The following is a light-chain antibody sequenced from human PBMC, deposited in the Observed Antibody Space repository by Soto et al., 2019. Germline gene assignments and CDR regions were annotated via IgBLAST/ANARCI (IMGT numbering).Light chain of an antibody. J-gene: IGLJ2*01. Sequence: QSALTQPPSASGSPGQSLTISCTGTSSDVGAHNYVSWYQQNPGKAPKLMLYDVNKRPSGVPDRFSGSKSGNTASLTVSGLQAEDEADYYCGMWDSSLRLVVFGGGTKLTVL. V-gene: IGLV2-8*01. CDR1: SSDVGAHNY. CDR3: GMWDSSLRLVV. CDR2: DVN.